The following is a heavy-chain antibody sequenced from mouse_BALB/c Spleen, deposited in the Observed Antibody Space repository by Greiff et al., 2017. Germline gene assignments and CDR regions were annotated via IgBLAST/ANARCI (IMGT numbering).Heavy chain of an antibody. CDR1: GYTFTDYN. CDR3: ARSGGFLYYAMDY. V-gene: IGHV1-18*01. Sequence: VQLQQSGPELVKPGASVKISCKASGYTFTDYNMHWVKQSHGKSLEWIGDINPNNGGTIYNQKFKGKATLTVDKSSSTAYMELRSLTSEDTAVYYCARSGGFLYYAMDYWGQGTSVTVSS. CDR2: INPNNGGT. D-gene: IGHD1-3*01. J-gene: IGHJ4*01.